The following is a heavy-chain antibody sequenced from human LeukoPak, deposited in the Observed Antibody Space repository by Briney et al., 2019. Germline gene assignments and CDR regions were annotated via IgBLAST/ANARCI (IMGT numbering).Heavy chain of an antibody. D-gene: IGHD3-3*01. CDR2: IYSGGST. Sequence: GGSLRLSCAASGFTVSSNYMSWVRQAPGKGLEWVSVIYSGGSTYYADSVKGRITISRDNSKNTLYLQMNSLRAEDTAVYYCARADFWSGYRLLDYWGQGTLVTVSS. CDR1: GFTVSSNY. CDR3: ARADFWSGYRLLDY. J-gene: IGHJ4*02. V-gene: IGHV3-53*05.